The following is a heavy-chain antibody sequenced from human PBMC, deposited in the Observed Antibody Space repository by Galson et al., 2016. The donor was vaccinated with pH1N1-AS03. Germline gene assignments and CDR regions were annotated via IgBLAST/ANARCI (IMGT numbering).Heavy chain of an antibody. Sequence: SVKVSCKASGYIFGSYYLHWVRQAPGQGLEWMGIINPSGGSTTYPQKFQGRVTMTTDASTSTVYMELTTLGSDDTGVYYCARGSNILNWDDGVHWLDPWGQGTRVTASS. CDR1: GYIFGSYY. D-gene: IGHD1-1*01. V-gene: IGHV1-46*03. CDR2: INPSGGST. CDR3: ARGSNILNWDDGVHWLDP. J-gene: IGHJ5*02.